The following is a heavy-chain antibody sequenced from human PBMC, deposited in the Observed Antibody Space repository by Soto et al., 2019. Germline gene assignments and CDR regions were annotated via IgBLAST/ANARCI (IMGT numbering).Heavy chain of an antibody. D-gene: IGHD2-15*01. CDR1: GYTFASYY. J-gene: IGHJ3*02. CDR2: INPSGGST. CDR3: ARDDQYCSGGSCYSGSGAFDI. Sequence: ASVNVSCKASGYTFASYYMHWVRQAPGQGLEWMGIINPSGGSTSYAQKFQGRVTMTRDTSTSTVYMELSSLRSEDTAVYYCARDDQYCSGGSCYSGSGAFDIWGQGTMVTVSS. V-gene: IGHV1-46*03.